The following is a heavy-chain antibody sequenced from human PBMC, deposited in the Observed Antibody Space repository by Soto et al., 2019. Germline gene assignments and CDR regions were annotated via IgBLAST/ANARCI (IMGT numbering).Heavy chain of an antibody. CDR1: GDSISSYS. CDR3: AREGNLGRWIQPLDS. V-gene: IGHV4-59*01. D-gene: IGHD2-2*03. Sequence: QVQLQVSGPGLVKPSETLSLTCTVSGDSISSYSWSWIRQPPGKGLEWIGNIHYNGNTKYSPSLTTRVTMSVDTTKNHFSLKLMSVTTADTAVYFCAREGNLGRWIQPLDSWGQGTLVTVSS. J-gene: IGHJ4*02. CDR2: IHYNGNT.